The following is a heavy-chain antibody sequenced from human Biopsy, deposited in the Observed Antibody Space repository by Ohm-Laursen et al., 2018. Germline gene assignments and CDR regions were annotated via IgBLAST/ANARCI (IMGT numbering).Heavy chain of an antibody. CDR3: ARLTGDYIWGNWRINHDPFDI. CDR2: INHSGRT. D-gene: IGHD3-16*01. V-gene: IGHV4-34*01. J-gene: IGHJ3*02. CDR1: GESFNGYY. Sequence: GTLSLTCAVHGESFNGYYWSWIRQTPGKGLEWIGEINHSGRTNYNPSLKSRATISVDTSKNQFSLNLSSVTAADTAVYYCARLTGDYIWGNWRINHDPFDIWDQGTSVTVSS.